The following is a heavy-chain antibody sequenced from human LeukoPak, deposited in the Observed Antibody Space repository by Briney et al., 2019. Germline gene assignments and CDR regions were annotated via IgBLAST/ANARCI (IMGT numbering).Heavy chain of an antibody. V-gene: IGHV1-18*01. J-gene: IGHJ5*02. CDR3: ARVTTVTRSPWSWGPKKIGQEVNWFDP. Sequence: ASLRVSCKASGYTFSDYSITWVRQAPGQGLEWMGWISPYNADTNYAQNFQGRVTMTTDRSTRTAYMELRNLRSDDTAAYYCARVTTVTRSPWSWGPKKIGQEVNWFDPWGQGTLITVS. D-gene: IGHD4-17*01. CDR1: GYTFSDYS. CDR2: ISPYNADT.